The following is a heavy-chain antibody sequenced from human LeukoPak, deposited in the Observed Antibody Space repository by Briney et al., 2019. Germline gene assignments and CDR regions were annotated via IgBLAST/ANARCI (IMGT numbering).Heavy chain of an antibody. V-gene: IGHV3-23*01. J-gene: IGHJ4*02. Sequence: GGSLRLSCAASGFTFSSYAMSWVRQAPGKGLEWVSAISGSGGSTYYADSVKGRFTISRDNSKNTLYLQMNSLRAEDTAVYYCAKVGTIFGVVTPFDYWGQGTLVTVSS. CDR1: GFTFSSYA. CDR2: ISGSGGST. D-gene: IGHD3-3*01. CDR3: AKVGTIFGVVTPFDY.